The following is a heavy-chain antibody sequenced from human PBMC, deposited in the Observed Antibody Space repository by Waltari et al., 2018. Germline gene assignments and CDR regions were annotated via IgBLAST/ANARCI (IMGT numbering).Heavy chain of an antibody. CDR2: INPNSGGT. CDR3: ARGNVELWELQWYYFDY. D-gene: IGHD1-26*01. CDR1: GYTFTGYY. J-gene: IGHJ4*02. V-gene: IGHV1-2*02. Sequence: QVQLVQSGAEVKKPGASVKVSYKASGYTFTGYYMHWVRQAPGQGLEWMGWINPNSGGTNYAQKFQGRVTMTRDTSISTAYMELSRLRSDDTAVYYCARGNVELWELQWYYFDYWGQGTLVTVSS.